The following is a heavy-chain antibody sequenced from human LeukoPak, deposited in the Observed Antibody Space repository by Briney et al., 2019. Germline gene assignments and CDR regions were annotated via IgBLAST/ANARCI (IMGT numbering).Heavy chain of an antibody. CDR3: ARTVSGYPPSAEYFQH. V-gene: IGHV4-39*01. Sequence: TETLSLTCTVSGGSIGSSSYYWGWIRQPPGKGLEWIGSIYYSGSTYYNPSLKSRVTISVDTSKNQFSLKLSSVTAADTAVYYCARTVSGYPPSAEYFQHWGQGTLVTVSS. CDR2: IYYSGST. D-gene: IGHD3-22*01. J-gene: IGHJ1*01. CDR1: GGSIGSSSYY.